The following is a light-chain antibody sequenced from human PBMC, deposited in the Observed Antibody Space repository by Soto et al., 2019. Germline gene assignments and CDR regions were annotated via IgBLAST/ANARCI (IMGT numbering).Light chain of an antibody. V-gene: IGLV2-14*01. CDR2: EVS. J-gene: IGLJ1*01. CDR3: SSYAGSNNQV. CDR1: SSDVGGYNY. Sequence: QSALTQPASVSGSPGQSITISCTGTSSDVGGYNYVSWYQQHPGKAPKLMIYEVSNRPSGVSNRFSGSKSGNTASLTISGLQAEDEADYYCSSYAGSNNQVFGTGTKLTVL.